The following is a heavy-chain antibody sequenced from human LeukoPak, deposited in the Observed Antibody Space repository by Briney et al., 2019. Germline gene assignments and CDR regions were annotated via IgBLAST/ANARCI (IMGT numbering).Heavy chain of an antibody. J-gene: IGHJ4*02. V-gene: IGHV3-7*04. Sequence: GGSLRLSCAASGFTFSSYAMSWVRQAPGKGLEWVANIKQDGSDKYYMDSVKGRFTISRDNAKNSLYLQMNSLRVEDTAVFYCARGRFCSTTACPVFDYWGQGTLVTVSS. CDR2: IKQDGSDK. CDR3: ARGRFCSTTACPVFDY. CDR1: GFTFSSYA. D-gene: IGHD2-2*01.